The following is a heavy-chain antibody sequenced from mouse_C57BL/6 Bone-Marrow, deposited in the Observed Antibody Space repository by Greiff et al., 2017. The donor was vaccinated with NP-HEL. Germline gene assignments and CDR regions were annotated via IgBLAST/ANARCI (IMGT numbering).Heavy chain of an antibody. CDR2: IYPGDGDT. Sequence: VKVVESGPELVKPGASVKISCKASGYAFSSSWMNWVKQRPGKGLEWIGRIYPGDGDTNYNGKFKGQATLTEDKSSSTAYRQRSSLTSEDYAVYFCAKKGSSYYYLDDWGQGTTLTVSS. CDR3: AKKGSSYYYLDD. D-gene: IGHD1-1*01. CDR1: GYAFSSSW. V-gene: IGHV1-82*01. J-gene: IGHJ2*01.